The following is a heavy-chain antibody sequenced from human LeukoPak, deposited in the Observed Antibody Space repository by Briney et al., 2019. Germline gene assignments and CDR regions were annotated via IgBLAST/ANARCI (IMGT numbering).Heavy chain of an antibody. CDR3: SKNGDRGAYCTGGTCYPYFYYYMEV. V-gene: IGHV3-74*01. D-gene: IGHD2-15*01. J-gene: IGHJ6*03. Sequence: GGSLRLSCAASGFTFSSYWMHWVRQAPGKGLVWVSRISVGGRTTNYADSVKGRFTISRDNSKNTLSLQMNSLRAEDTAIYYCSKNGDRGAYCTGGTCYPYFYYYMEVRGKGTPVSI. CDR2: ISVGGRTT. CDR1: GFTFSSYW.